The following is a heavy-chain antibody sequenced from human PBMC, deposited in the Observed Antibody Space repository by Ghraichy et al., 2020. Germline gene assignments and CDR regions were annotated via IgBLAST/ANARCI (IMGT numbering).Heavy chain of an antibody. Sequence: SETLSLTCFVSGDSISSTDYYWGWILRPPGKGLEWIGSIYYSGSAYYNPSLNSRITISVDTSKNQFSLKLGSVTAADTAVYYCARHKKSGTYSDYYYALDVWGHGTAVTV. D-gene: IGHD1-26*01. V-gene: IGHV4-39*01. CDR1: GDSISSTDYY. CDR2: IYYSGSA. CDR3: ARHKKSGTYSDYYYALDV. J-gene: IGHJ6*02.